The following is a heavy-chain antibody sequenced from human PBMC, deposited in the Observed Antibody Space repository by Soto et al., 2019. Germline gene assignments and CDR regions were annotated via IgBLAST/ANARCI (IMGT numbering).Heavy chain of an antibody. Sequence: QTLSLTCTVSGGSISSYYWSWIRQPPGKGLEWIGYIYYSGSTNYNPSLKSRVTISVDTSKNQFSLKLSSVTAADTAVYYCARSSNGSGSYYFDYWGQGTLVTVSS. CDR1: GGSISSYY. CDR3: ARSSNGSGSYYFDY. CDR2: IYYSGST. J-gene: IGHJ4*02. V-gene: IGHV4-59*01. D-gene: IGHD3-10*01.